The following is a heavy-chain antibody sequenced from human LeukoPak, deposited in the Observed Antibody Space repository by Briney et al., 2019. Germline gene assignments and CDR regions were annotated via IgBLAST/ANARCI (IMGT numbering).Heavy chain of an antibody. CDR1: GFTFSSYG. V-gene: IGHV3-23*01. CDR3: AKVFNEVGAAGARYSYYMDV. J-gene: IGHJ6*03. CDR2: ISGSGGST. D-gene: IGHD1-26*01. Sequence: GGSLRLSCAASGFTFSSYGMSWVRQAPGKGLEWVSAISGSGGSTYYADSVKGRFTISRDNSKNTLYLQMNSLRAEDTAVYYCAKVFNEVGAAGARYSYYMDVWGKGTTVTISS.